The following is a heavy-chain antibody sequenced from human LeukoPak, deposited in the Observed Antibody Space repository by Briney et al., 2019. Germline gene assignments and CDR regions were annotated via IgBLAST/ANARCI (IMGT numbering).Heavy chain of an antibody. CDR3: AREKRVYSSSWALDY. V-gene: IGHV4-59*11. J-gene: IGHJ4*02. CDR1: GGSISGHY. CDR2: IYSSGNT. D-gene: IGHD6-13*01. Sequence: SETLSLTCTVSGGSISGHYWSWIRQPPGKGLEWIGYIYSSGNTDYNPSLKSRVTISPDTSKNHFSLELSSVTAADTAVYYCAREKRVYSSSWALDYWGQGTLVTVSS.